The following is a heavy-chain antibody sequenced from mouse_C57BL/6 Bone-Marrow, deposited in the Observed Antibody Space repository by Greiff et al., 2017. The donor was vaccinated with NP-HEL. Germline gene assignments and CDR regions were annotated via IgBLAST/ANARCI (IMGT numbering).Heavy chain of an antibody. CDR3: ARGGYPWFAY. J-gene: IGHJ3*01. Sequence: EVKLVESGGGLVKPGGSLKLSCAASGFTFSDYGMHWVRQAPEKGLEWVAYISSGSSTIYYADTVKGRFTISRDNAKNTLFLQMTSLRSEDTAMXYCARGGYPWFAYWGQGTLVTVSA. V-gene: IGHV5-17*01. D-gene: IGHD2-14*01. CDR1: GFTFSDYG. CDR2: ISSGSSTI.